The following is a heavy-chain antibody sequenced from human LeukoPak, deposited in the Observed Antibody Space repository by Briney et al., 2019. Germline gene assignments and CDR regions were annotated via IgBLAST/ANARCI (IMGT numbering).Heavy chain of an antibody. Sequence: GGSLRLSCAASGFTFSSYGMHWVRQAPGKGLEWVAVISYDGSNKYYADSVKGRFTISRDNSKNTLYLQMNSLRAEDTAVYYCAKVGLKWLRSYFQHWGQGTLVTVSS. CDR1: GFTFSSYG. D-gene: IGHD5-12*01. V-gene: IGHV3-30*18. J-gene: IGHJ1*01. CDR3: AKVGLKWLRSYFQH. CDR2: ISYDGSNK.